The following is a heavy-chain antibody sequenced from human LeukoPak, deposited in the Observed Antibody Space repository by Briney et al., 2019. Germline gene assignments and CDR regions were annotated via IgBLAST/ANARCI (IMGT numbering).Heavy chain of an antibody. Sequence: ASVKVSCKASGYTFTGYYLHWVRQAPGQGLEWMGWINPNSGGTRYAQRFQGRVTMTRDPSISTAYMELGRLRSDDTAVYYCARWFCTSTSCYLNYWGQGTLVTVSS. CDR2: INPNSGGT. J-gene: IGHJ4*02. V-gene: IGHV1-2*02. CDR1: GYTFTGYY. D-gene: IGHD2-2*01. CDR3: ARWFCTSTSCYLNY.